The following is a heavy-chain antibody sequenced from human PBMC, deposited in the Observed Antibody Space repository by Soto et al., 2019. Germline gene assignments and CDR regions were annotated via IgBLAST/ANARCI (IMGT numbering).Heavy chain of an antibody. Sequence: EVQLVESGGGLIQPGGSLRLSCAASGFTFNSNDMNWVRQAPGKGLEWVSLIYSSGSTSYADSVKGRFTISRDNSKNTLYLQMSSLRAEDTAVYYCATTPLLPGAPWGQGTMVTVSS. CDR3: ATTPLLPGAP. CDR2: IYSSGST. D-gene: IGHD3-22*01. CDR1: GFTFNSND. V-gene: IGHV3-53*01. J-gene: IGHJ3*01.